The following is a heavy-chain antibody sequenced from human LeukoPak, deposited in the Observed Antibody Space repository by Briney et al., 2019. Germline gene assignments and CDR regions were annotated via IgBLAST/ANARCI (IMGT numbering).Heavy chain of an antibody. CDR2: ITGSGSST. CDR3: AKSGSIWYYFDY. J-gene: IGHJ4*02. D-gene: IGHD6-13*01. CDR1: GFTFNTYG. Sequence: GGSLRLSCVASGFTFNTYGMSWVRQAPGKGLEWVSAITGSGSSTEYADSVKGRFTISRDNSKNTLYLQMNSLRAEDTAVYYCAKSGSIWYYFDYWDQGTLVTVSS. V-gene: IGHV3-23*01.